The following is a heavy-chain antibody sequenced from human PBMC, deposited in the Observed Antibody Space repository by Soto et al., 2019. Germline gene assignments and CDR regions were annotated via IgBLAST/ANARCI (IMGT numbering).Heavy chain of an antibody. V-gene: IGHV4-59*01. D-gene: IGHD4-17*01. CDR3: ARVGYGDLLHAFDI. J-gene: IGHJ3*02. CDR1: GGSISSYY. Sequence: SETLSLTCTVSGGSISSYYWSWIRQPPGKGLEWIGYIYYSGSTNYNPSLKSRVTISVDTSKNQFSLKLSSVTAADTAVYYCARVGYGDLLHAFDIWGQGTMVTVSS. CDR2: IYYSGST.